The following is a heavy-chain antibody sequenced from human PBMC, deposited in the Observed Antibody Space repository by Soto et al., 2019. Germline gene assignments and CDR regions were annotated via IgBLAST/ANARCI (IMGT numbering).Heavy chain of an antibody. CDR2: ISYDGSNK. D-gene: IGHD6-6*01. J-gene: IGHJ6*02. CDR3: ATDSSSSRYYYGMDV. Sequence: SGGSLRLSCAASGFTFSSYGMHWVRQAPGKGLEWVAVISYDGSNKYYADSVKGRFTISRDNSKNTLYLQMNSLRAEDTAVYYCATDSSSSRYYYGMDVWGQGTTVTVSS. CDR1: GFTFSSYG. V-gene: IGHV3-30*03.